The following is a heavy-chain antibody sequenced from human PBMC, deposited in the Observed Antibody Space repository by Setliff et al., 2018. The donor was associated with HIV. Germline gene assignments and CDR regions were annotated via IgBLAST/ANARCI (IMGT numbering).Heavy chain of an antibody. CDR1: GGSFSGYY. J-gene: IGHJ6*03. D-gene: IGHD3-16*02. CDR2: INHSGST. V-gene: IGHV4-34*01. CDR3: ARGLPGTYRYSYYYYYMDV. Sequence: SETLSLTCAVYGGSFSGYYWSWIRQPPGKGLEWIGEINHSGSTNYNPSLKSRVTISIDTSKNQFSLKVSSVTAADTALYYCARGLPGTYRYSYYYYYMDVWDKGTTVIVSS.